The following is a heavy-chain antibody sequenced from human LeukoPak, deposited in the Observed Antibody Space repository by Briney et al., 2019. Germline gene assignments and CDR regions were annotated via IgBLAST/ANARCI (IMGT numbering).Heavy chain of an antibody. CDR3: ARSAIDAFDI. CDR2: IYNSGST. Sequence: SETLSLTCTVSGGSISSYYWSWIRQPPGKGLECIGYIYNSGSTNYNPSLKSRVSISVDTSKNQFSLKLSSVTAADTAVYYCARSAIDAFDIWGQGTLVTVSS. J-gene: IGHJ3*02. D-gene: IGHD6-25*01. V-gene: IGHV4-59*08. CDR1: GGSISSYY.